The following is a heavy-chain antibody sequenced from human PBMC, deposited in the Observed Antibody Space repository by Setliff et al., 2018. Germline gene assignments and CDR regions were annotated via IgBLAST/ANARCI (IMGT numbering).Heavy chain of an antibody. CDR3: TTYCDSTTCALDY. CDR1: GLTFGDYA. V-gene: IGHV3-49*04. CDR2: IRSKAYGETT. D-gene: IGHD2-2*01. J-gene: IGHJ4*02. Sequence: GGCLRLSCTASGLTFGDYAMGWVRQAPGKGLEWVGYIRSKAYGETTEYAASVEDRFTISRDDPKSTAYLQMNSLKTDDTGVYYCTTYCDSTTCALDYWGQGTLVTVSS.